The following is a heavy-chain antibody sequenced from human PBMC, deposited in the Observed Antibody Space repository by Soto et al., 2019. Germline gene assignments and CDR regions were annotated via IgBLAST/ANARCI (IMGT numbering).Heavy chain of an antibody. J-gene: IGHJ4*02. CDR3: ARGSLWGSRQPMYYFDY. CDR1: GFTFSSYA. Sequence: GGSLRLSCAASGFTFSSYAMHWVRQAPGKGLEWVAVISYDGSNKYYADSVKGRFTISRDNSKNTLYLQMNSLRAEDTAVYYCARGSLWGSRQPMYYFDYWGQGTLVTVSS. V-gene: IGHV3-30-3*01. CDR2: ISYDGSNK. D-gene: IGHD3-16*01.